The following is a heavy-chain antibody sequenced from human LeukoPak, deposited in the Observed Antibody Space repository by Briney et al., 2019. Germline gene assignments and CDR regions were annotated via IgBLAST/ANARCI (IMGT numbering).Heavy chain of an antibody. D-gene: IGHD2-2*01. CDR3: AKDLRGSSTGWPTFDY. Sequence: AGGSLRLSCAASGFTFSNYGMHWVRQAPGKGLECVAVIWYDASNKYYVVSVKGRFTISRDNSKNTVYLQMNSLRAEDTAVYYCAKDLRGSSTGWPTFDYWGQGTLVTVSS. J-gene: IGHJ4*02. V-gene: IGHV3-33*06. CDR2: IWYDASNK. CDR1: GFTFSNYG.